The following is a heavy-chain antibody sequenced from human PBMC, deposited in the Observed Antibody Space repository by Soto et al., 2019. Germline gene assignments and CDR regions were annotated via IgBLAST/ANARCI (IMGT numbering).Heavy chain of an antibody. CDR1: GGSISSYY. J-gene: IGHJ6*02. Sequence: SETLSLTCTVSGGSISSYYGSWIRQPPGKGLEWIGYIYYSGSTNYNPSLKSRVTISVDTSKNQFSLKLSSVTAADTAVYYCARETGGYYYGSGSNYGMDVWGQGPTVTGSS. CDR2: IYYSGST. V-gene: IGHV4-59*01. D-gene: IGHD3-10*01. CDR3: ARETGGYYYGSGSNYGMDV.